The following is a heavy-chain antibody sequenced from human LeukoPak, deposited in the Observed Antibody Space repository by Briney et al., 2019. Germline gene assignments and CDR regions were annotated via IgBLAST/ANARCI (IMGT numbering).Heavy chain of an antibody. CDR3: AKEVEGDGYNYLAFDI. J-gene: IGHJ3*02. Sequence: GGSLRLSCAASGFTFSSYEMNWVRQAPGKGLEWVSYISSSGSTIYYADSVKGRFTISRDNAKNSLYLQMNSLRAEDTAVYYCAKEVEGDGYNYLAFDIWGQGTMVTVSS. CDR2: ISSSGSTI. V-gene: IGHV3-48*03. CDR1: GFTFSSYE. D-gene: IGHD5-24*01.